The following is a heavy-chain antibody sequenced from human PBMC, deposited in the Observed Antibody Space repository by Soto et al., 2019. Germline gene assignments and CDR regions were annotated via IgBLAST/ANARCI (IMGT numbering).Heavy chain of an antibody. J-gene: IGHJ4*02. D-gene: IGHD3-22*01. V-gene: IGHV3-30*18. CDR1: GFTFSSYG. CDR2: ISYDGSNK. Sequence: LRLSCAASGFTFSSYGMHWVRQAPGKGLEWVAVISYDGSNKYYADSVKGRFTISRDNSKNTLYLQMNSLRAEDTAVYYCAKDRYYDSSGYYDYWGQGTLVTVSS. CDR3: AKDRYYDSSGYYDY.